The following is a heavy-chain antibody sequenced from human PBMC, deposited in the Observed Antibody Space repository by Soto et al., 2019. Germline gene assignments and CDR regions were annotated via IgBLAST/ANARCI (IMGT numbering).Heavy chain of an antibody. CDR2: IFWDGNK. J-gene: IGHJ1*01. CDR3: AYFTPAMEGNFCES. D-gene: IGHD2-15*01. CDR1: GFSLTTRGVG. Sequence: QITLRESGPTLVKPTQTLTLTCHFSGFSLTTRGVGVGWFRQKPGEALEWLALIFWDGNKRYSPSLNNRVTIAKDASKNEVVRTMTNVLPGDTATHLGAYFTPAMEGNFCESGGPGIHVTVSS. V-gene: IGHV2-5*02.